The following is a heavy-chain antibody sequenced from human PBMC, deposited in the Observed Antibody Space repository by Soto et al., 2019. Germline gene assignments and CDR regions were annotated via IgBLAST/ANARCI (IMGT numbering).Heavy chain of an antibody. V-gene: IGHV5-51*01. J-gene: IGHJ6*02. CDR3: ARHGGSGRENYKYYYGMDV. D-gene: IGHD3-10*01. CDR2: IYPDDSDT. CDR1: GYSFSKYW. Sequence: PGESLKISCKGSGYSFSKYWIGWVRQMPGKDLEWMAIIYPDDSDTRYSPSFQGQVTISADKSISTAYLQWSSLKASDTAMYYCARHGGSGRENYKYYYGMDVWSQRTTVTVSS.